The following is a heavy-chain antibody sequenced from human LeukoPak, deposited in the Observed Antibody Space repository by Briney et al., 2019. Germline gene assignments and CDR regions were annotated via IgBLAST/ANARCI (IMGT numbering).Heavy chain of an antibody. J-gene: IGHJ5*02. CDR3: ARGNYGDPNWFDP. CDR1: GDTLNNDD. CDR2: IVPIVEIT. D-gene: IGHD4-17*01. V-gene: IGHV1-69*04. Sequence: GASVTVSCKASGDTLNNDDITWVRQAPGRGLEWMGRIVPIVEITNYAESFQGRVTITADKSTNTFYMQLDSLMSSDTAIYFCARGNYGDPNWFDPWGQGTLVTVSS.